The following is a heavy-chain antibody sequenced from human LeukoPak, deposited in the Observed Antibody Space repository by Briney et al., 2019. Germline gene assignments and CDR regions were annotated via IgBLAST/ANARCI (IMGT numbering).Heavy chain of an antibody. Sequence: PSETLSLTCTVSGGPISSYYWSWIRQPPGKGLEWIGYIYYSGSTNYNPSLKSRVTISVDTSKNQFSLKLSSVTAADTAVYYCARASGREGYYDILTGYYQFDYWGQGTLVTVSS. CDR1: GGPISSYY. CDR2: IYYSGST. D-gene: IGHD3-9*01. J-gene: IGHJ4*02. V-gene: IGHV4-59*01. CDR3: ARASGREGYYDILTGYYQFDY.